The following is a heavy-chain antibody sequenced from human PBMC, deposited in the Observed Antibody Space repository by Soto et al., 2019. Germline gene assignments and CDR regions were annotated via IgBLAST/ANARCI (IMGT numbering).Heavy chain of an antibody. V-gene: IGHV3-7*01. CDR3: ARVGSSLGSGSYYYYYYYMDV. J-gene: IGHJ6*03. Sequence: GGSLRLSCAASGFIFSSYWMSWVRQAPGKGLEWVANIKQDGSEKYYVDSVKGRFTISRDNAKNSLYLQMNSLRAEDTAVYYCARVGSSLGSGSYYYYYYYMDVWGKGTTVTVSS. CDR1: GFIFSSYW. CDR2: IKQDGSEK. D-gene: IGHD3-10*01.